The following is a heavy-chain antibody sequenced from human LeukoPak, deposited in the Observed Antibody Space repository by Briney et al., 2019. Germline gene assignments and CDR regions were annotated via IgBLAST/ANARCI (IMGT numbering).Heavy chain of an antibody. CDR1: GFTFRDYY. D-gene: IGHD6-13*01. CDR3: AREKIAAAGREYYFDY. Sequence: GGSLRLSCAASGFTFRDYYMSWIRQAPGKGLEWVSYISSSGSTIYYTDSVKGRFTISRDNAKNSLYLQMNSLRAEDTAVYYCAREKIAAAGREYYFDYWGQGTLVTVSS. CDR2: ISSSGSTI. J-gene: IGHJ4*02. V-gene: IGHV3-11*04.